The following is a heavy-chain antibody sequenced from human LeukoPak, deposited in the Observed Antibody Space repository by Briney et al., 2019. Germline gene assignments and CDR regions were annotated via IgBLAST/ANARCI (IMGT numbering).Heavy chain of an antibody. Sequence: SQTLSLTCAISGDSVSSNSAAWSWIRQSPSRGLEWLGRTYYRSKWYNDYAVSVKSRITINPDTSKNQFSLQLNSVTPEDAAVYYCARDNGDSSSWFDYWGQGTLVTVSS. CDR1: GDSVSSNSAA. J-gene: IGHJ4*02. D-gene: IGHD6-13*01. CDR3: ARDNGDSSSWFDY. V-gene: IGHV6-1*01. CDR2: TYYRSKWYN.